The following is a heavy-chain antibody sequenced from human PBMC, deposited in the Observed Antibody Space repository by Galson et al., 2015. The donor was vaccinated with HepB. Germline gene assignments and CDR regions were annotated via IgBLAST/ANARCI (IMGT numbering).Heavy chain of an antibody. Sequence: SLRLSCAASGFTFSSYWMNWVRQAPGKGLEWVSSISSTSTYIYYADSVKGRFTISRDNAKNSLYLQMNSLRAEDTAVYYCARDTYDTSGYYSVDYWGQGTLVTVSS. D-gene: IGHD3-22*01. J-gene: IGHJ4*02. V-gene: IGHV3-21*01. CDR2: ISSTSTYI. CDR1: GFTFSSYW. CDR3: ARDTYDTSGYYSVDY.